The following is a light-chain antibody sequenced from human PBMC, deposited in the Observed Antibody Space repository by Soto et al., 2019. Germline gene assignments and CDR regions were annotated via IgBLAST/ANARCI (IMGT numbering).Light chain of an antibody. CDR1: QSVSSN. V-gene: IGKV3-15*01. Sequence: EIVMMQSPATLSVSPGEGATLSCRASQSVSSNLAWYQQKPGQGPRLLIYGASARATGIPARFSGSGSGTEFTLTISSLQSEDFAVYYCQQYNNWPTWTFGQGTKVEIK. CDR2: GAS. J-gene: IGKJ1*01. CDR3: QQYNNWPTWT.